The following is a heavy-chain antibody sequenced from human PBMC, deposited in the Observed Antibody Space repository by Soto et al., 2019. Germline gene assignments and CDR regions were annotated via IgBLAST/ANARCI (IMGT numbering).Heavy chain of an antibody. CDR1: GDSISSGGYS. D-gene: IGHD3-22*01. CDR3: ARDSLSGYYFDY. J-gene: IGHJ4*02. V-gene: IGHV4-30-2*01. Sequence: QLQLQESGSGLVKPSQTLSLTCVVSGDSISSGGYSWNWIRQPPGKGLEWIGHTYHSGGTLYNPSLDSRVTISADKSKNQFSLRLTSVTAADTAVYYCARDSLSGYYFDYWGQGTLVTVSS. CDR2: TYHSGGT.